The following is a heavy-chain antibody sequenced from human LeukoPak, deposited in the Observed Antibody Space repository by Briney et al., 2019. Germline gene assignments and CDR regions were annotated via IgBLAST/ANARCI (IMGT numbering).Heavy chain of an antibody. V-gene: IGHV1-69*04. CDR3: AGSYSYDPPPLDY. Sequence: ASVKVSCKASGGTFSSYAISWVRQAPGQGLEWMGRIIPILGIANYAQKFQGRVTITADKSTSTAYMELSSLRSEDTAVYYCAGSYSYDPPPLDYWGQGTLVTVSS. CDR1: GGTFSSYA. J-gene: IGHJ4*02. CDR2: IIPILGIA. D-gene: IGHD5-18*01.